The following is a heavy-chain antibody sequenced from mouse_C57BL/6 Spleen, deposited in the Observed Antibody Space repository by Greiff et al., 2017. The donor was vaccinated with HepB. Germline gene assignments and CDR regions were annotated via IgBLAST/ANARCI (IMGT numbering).Heavy chain of an antibody. CDR1: GYTFTDYN. Sequence: VHVKQSGPELVKPGASVKMSCKASGYTFTDYNMHWVKQSHGKSLEWIGYINPNNGGTSYNQKFKGKATLTVNKSSSTAYMELRSLTSEDSAVYYCARLGDSTWYFDVWGTGTTVTVSS. CDR3: ARLGDSTWYFDV. V-gene: IGHV1-22*01. CDR2: INPNNGGT. J-gene: IGHJ1*03. D-gene: IGHD2-5*01.